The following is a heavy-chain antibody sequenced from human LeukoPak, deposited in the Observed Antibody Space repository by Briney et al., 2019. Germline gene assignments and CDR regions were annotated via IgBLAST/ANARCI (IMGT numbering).Heavy chain of an antibody. CDR2: INPNSGGT. CDR1: GYTFTGYY. J-gene: IGHJ6*02. Sequence: ASVKVSCKASGYTFTGYYMHWVRQAPGQGLEWMGWINPNSGGTNYAQKFQGRVTMTRDTSISTAYMELSRLRSDDTAVYYCARGSSPLVPAAIHPSYYYGMDVWGQGTTVTVSS. D-gene: IGHD2-2*02. V-gene: IGHV1-2*02. CDR3: ARGSSPLVPAAIHPSYYYGMDV.